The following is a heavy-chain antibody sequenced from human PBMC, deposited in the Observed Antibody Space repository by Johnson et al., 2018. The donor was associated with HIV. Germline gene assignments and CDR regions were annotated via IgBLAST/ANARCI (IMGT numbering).Heavy chain of an antibody. Sequence: VQLVESGGGLIQPGGSLRLSCAASGFTISSNYMRWVRQAPGKGLEWVSVMYSDGRTFYADSVKGRFTISRDNSKNTLYLQMNSLRAEDTAVYYCARDRDYGSGAFDVWGPGTMVTVSS. CDR1: GFTISSNY. CDR3: ARDRDYGSGAFDV. J-gene: IGHJ3*01. D-gene: IGHD3-10*01. CDR2: MYSDGRT. V-gene: IGHV3-53*01.